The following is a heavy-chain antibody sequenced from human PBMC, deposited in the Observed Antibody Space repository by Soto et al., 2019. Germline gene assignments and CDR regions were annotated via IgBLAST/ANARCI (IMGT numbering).Heavy chain of an antibody. Sequence: QLVQSGGGLVQPGGSLRLSCAASGFLFDNFWMTWVRQAPGKGLEWVANIKQDGSETYYVDSVKGRFTISRDNSRDSLYLQMNSLRAEDTAMYYCARDTGATVACTFDFWGQGTLVTVSS. CDR2: IKQDGSET. V-gene: IGHV3-7*01. J-gene: IGHJ4*02. D-gene: IGHD6-19*01. CDR3: ARDTGATVACTFDF. CDR1: GFLFDNFW.